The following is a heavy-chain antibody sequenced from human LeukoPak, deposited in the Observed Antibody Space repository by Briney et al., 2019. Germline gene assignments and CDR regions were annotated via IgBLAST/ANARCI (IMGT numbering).Heavy chain of an antibody. J-gene: IGHJ6*03. CDR2: ISSSGSTI. D-gene: IGHD1-1*01. Sequence: GGSLRLSCAASGFTFSSYEVNWVRQAPGKGLEWVSYISSSGSTIYYADSVKGRFTISRDNAKNSLYLQMNSLRAGDTAVYYCASGTTGTTGYYYYYYYMDVWGKGTTVTVSS. CDR1: GFTFSSYE. CDR3: ASGTTGTTGYYYYYYYMDV. V-gene: IGHV3-48*03.